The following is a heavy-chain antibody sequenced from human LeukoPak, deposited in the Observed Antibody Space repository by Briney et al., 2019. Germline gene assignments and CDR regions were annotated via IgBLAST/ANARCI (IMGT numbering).Heavy chain of an antibody. Sequence: TGRSLRHSCAASGFSFSDYVIHWVRQAPGKGLDWVAVISKDGGTKYYADSVKGRLTISRDNSKNMLYLQMNSLRPEDTAVYYCARGGDLKYCSGGSCYSVDYWGQGTLVTVSS. V-gene: IGHV3-30-3*01. CDR1: GFSFSDYV. CDR2: ISKDGGTK. J-gene: IGHJ4*02. D-gene: IGHD2-15*01. CDR3: ARGGDLKYCSGGSCYSVDY.